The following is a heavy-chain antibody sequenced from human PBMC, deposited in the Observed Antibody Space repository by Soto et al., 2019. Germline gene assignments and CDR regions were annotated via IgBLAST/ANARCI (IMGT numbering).Heavy chain of an antibody. V-gene: IGHV3-7*01. Sequence: EVQLVESGGGLVQPGGSLRLSCAASGFTFSSHWMSWVRQAPGKGLEWVANIKVDGSEKYYVDSVRGRFSISRDNAKDSLYLQMNSLRAEDTAVYFCARDPAIYSGKFDYGLDVWGRGTTVTVSS. CDR1: GFTFSSHW. D-gene: IGHD4-4*01. J-gene: IGHJ6*02. CDR3: ARDPAIYSGKFDYGLDV. CDR2: IKVDGSEK.